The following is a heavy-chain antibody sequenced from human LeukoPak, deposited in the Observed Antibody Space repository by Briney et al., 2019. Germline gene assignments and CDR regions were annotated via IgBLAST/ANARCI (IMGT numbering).Heavy chain of an antibody. CDR3: AREGRDYYDSSGYYSQLNRNAERLDY. D-gene: IGHD3-22*01. CDR2: INHSGST. V-gene: IGHV4-34*01. Sequence: SETLSLTCAVYGGSFSGYYWSWIRQPPGKGLEWIGEINHSGSTNYNPSLKSRVTISVDTSKNQFSLKLSSVTAADTAVYYCAREGRDYYDSSGYYSQLNRNAERLDYWGQGTLVTVSS. J-gene: IGHJ4*02. CDR1: GGSFSGYY.